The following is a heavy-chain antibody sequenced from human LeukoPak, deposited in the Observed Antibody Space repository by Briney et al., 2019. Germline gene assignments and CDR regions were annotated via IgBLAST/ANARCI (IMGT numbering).Heavy chain of an antibody. V-gene: IGHV3-48*03. Sequence: PGGSLRLSCAASGFTFSSYEMNWVRQAPGKGLEWVSYISSSGSIIYYADSVKGRFTISRDNAKNSLYLQMNSLRAEDTAVYYCARESLPTYYDILTGYWARYYYYYYMDVWGKGTTVTVSS. D-gene: IGHD3-9*01. J-gene: IGHJ6*03. CDR2: ISSSGSII. CDR1: GFTFSSYE. CDR3: ARESLPTYYDILTGYWARYYYYYYMDV.